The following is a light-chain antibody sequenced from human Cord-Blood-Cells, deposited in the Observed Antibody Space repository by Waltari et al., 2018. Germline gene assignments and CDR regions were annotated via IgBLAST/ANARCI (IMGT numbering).Light chain of an antibody. V-gene: IGLV2-23*01. CDR2: EGS. CDR1: SSDVGSYNL. J-gene: IGLJ2*01. CDR3: CSYAGSSTNVV. Sequence: QSALTQPASVSGSPGQSITLSCTGTSSDVGSYNLVSWYQQHPGKAPKLMIYEGSKRPSGVSKRFSGSKSGNTASLTISGLQAEDEADYYCCSYAGSSTNVVFGGGTKLTVL.